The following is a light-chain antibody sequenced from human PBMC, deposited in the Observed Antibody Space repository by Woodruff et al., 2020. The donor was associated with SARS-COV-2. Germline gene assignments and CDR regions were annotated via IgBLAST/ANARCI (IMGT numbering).Light chain of an antibody. CDR2: WAS. J-gene: IGKJ1*01. V-gene: IGKV4-1*01. Sequence: LAWYQQKPGQPPKLLIYWASTRESGVPDRFSGSGSGTDFTLTISSLQAEDVAVYYCQQYYSTPWTFGQGSKVEIK. CDR3: QQYYSTPWT.